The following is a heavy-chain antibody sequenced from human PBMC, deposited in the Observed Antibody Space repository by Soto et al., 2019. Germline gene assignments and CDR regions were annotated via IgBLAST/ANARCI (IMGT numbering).Heavy chain of an antibody. CDR1: GYSFSSYY. CDR3: ARDWDFGY. CDR2: INPSGDSI. Sequence: VASVKVSCKASGYSFSSYYMHWVRQAPGQGLEGMGVINPSGDSITYAQKFQGRVTMTKDTSTSTLFMEVSSRRSEDTAAYFCARDWDFGYWGQGTLVTVSS. J-gene: IGHJ4*02. V-gene: IGHV1-46*01. D-gene: IGHD1-26*01.